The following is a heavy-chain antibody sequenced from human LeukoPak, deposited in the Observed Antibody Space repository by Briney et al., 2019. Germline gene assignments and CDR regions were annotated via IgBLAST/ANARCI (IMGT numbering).Heavy chain of an antibody. CDR1: GYSISSGYY. CDR3: AGYCSGGSCYPGHFDY. J-gene: IGHJ4*02. CDR2: IYHSGGT. D-gene: IGHD2-15*01. V-gene: IGHV4-38-2*01. Sequence: SETLSLTCAVSGYSISSGYYWGWIRQPPGKGLEWIGSIYHSGGTYYNPSLKSRVTISVDTSKNQFSLKLSSVTAADTAVYYCAGYCSGGSCYPGHFDYWGQGTLVTVSS.